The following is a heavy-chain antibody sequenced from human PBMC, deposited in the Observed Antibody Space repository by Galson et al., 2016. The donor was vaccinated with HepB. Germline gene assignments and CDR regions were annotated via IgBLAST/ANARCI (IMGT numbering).Heavy chain of an antibody. D-gene: IGHD3-16*01. CDR2: IKRKSDGGTT. J-gene: IGHJ1*01. V-gene: IGHV3-15*01. CDR1: GFTFSYAW. CDR3: STGGRQH. Sequence: SLRLSCAASGFTFSYAWMSWVRQAPGKGLEWVGRIKRKSDGGTTDYAAPVKGRFTISRDDSKKTLYLQINSLKTEDTAVYYCSTGGRQHWGQGTLVTVSS.